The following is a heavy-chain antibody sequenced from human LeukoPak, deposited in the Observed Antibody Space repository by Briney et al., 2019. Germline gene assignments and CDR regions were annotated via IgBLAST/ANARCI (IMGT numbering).Heavy chain of an antibody. D-gene: IGHD3-16*01. CDR3: AKDIFQSGGSAGAFDI. J-gene: IGHJ3*02. V-gene: IGHV3-33*06. CDR2: IWYDGSNK. Sequence: GRSLRLSCAASGFTFSSYGMHWVRQAPGKGLEWVAVIWYDGSNKYYADSVKGRFTISRDNSKDTLYLQMNSLRAEDTAVYYCAKDIFQSGGSAGAFDIWGQGTAVIVSS. CDR1: GFTFSSYG.